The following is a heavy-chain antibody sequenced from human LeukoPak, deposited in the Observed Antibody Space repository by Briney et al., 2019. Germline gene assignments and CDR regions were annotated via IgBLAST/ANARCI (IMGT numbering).Heavy chain of an antibody. CDR3: AVGTHCGGDCSGY. V-gene: IGHV3-74*01. Sequence: GGSLRLSCAASGFTFSSYWMHWVRQDPGKGLVWVSRINTDGSSTSYADSVKGRFTISRDNAKNTLYLQMNSLRDEDTAVYYCAVGTHCGGDCSGYWGQGTLVTVSA. D-gene: IGHD2-21*01. CDR2: INTDGSST. J-gene: IGHJ4*02. CDR1: GFTFSSYW.